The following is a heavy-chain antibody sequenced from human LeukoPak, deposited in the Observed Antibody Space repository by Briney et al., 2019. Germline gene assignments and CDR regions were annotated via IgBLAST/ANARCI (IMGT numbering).Heavy chain of an antibody. CDR2: ISGSGGST. CDR1: GFTFSSYG. V-gene: IGHV3-23*01. Sequence: GGSLRLSCAASGFTFSSYGMHWVRQAPGKGLEWVSAISGSGGSTYYADSVKGRFTISRDNSKNTLYLQMNSLRAEDTAVYYCAKDSPVGYCSSTSCYQFYNWFDPWGQGTLVTVSS. CDR3: AKDSPVGYCSSTSCYQFYNWFDP. D-gene: IGHD2-2*01. J-gene: IGHJ5*02.